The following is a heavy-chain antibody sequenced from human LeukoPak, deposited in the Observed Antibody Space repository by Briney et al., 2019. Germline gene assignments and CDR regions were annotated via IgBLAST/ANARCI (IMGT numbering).Heavy chain of an antibody. J-gene: IGHJ4*02. V-gene: IGHV3-74*01. D-gene: IGHD3-3*01. CDR1: GFTFSSYW. CDR3: ARGYDFWSGYSFDY. Sequence: GGCLRLSCAASGFTFSSYWMHWVRQAPGKGLVWVSRINSDGSSTSYADSVKGRFTISRDNAKNTLYLQMNSLRAEDTAVYYCARGYDFWSGYSFDYWGQGTLVTVSS. CDR2: INSDGSST.